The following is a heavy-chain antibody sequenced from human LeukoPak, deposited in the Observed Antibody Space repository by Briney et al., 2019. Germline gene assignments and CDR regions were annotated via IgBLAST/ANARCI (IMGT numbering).Heavy chain of an antibody. CDR3: ARGDVGAAGRASFFDY. Sequence: PSETLSLTCTVSGGSISSYYWSWIRQPAGKGLEWIGRIYTSGSTNYDPSLKSRVTMSVDTSKNQFSLKLSSVTAADTAVYYCARGDVGAAGRASFFDYWGQGTLVTASS. V-gene: IGHV4-4*07. J-gene: IGHJ4*02. D-gene: IGHD6-13*01. CDR1: GGSISSYY. CDR2: IYTSGST.